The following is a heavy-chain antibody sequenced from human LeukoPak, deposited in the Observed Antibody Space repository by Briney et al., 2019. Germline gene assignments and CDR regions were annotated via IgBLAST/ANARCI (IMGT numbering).Heavy chain of an antibody. CDR3: ARDRDSSSPRVDAFDI. J-gene: IGHJ3*02. Sequence: PGGSLRLSCAASGFPFSNYVMSWVRQAPGKGLEWVSYINHNGETIYYADSVKGRFTISRDNSKNTLYLQMNSLRAEDTAVYYCARDRDSSSPRVDAFDIWGQGTMVTVSS. CDR1: GFPFSNYV. V-gene: IGHV3-48*01. D-gene: IGHD6-13*01. CDR2: INHNGETI.